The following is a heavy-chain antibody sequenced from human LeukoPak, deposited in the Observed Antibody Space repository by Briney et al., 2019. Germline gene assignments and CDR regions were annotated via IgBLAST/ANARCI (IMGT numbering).Heavy chain of an antibody. D-gene: IGHD6-13*01. Sequence: GGSLRLSCAASGFTFSSYAMPWVRQAPGKGLEYVSAISSNGGSTYYANSVKGRFTISRDNSKNTLYLQMGSLRAEDMAVYYCARGGISSWDSNWFDPWGQGTLVTVSS. CDR1: GFTFSSYA. CDR2: ISSNGGST. J-gene: IGHJ5*02. CDR3: ARGGISSWDSNWFDP. V-gene: IGHV3-64*01.